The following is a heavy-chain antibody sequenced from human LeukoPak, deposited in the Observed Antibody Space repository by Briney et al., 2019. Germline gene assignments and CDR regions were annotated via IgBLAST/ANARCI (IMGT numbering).Heavy chain of an antibody. V-gene: IGHV4-30-2*01. J-gene: IGHJ4*02. D-gene: IGHD1-14*01. CDR1: GASISSGGYS. CDR2: IYRRGNA. CDR3: AAMTTITIFDF. Sequence: PSETLSLTCAVSGASISSGGYSWTWIRQPPGKGLEWIGYIYRRGNAYYNPSLMSRVTISLDRSKNHFSLILTSVTAADTAMYYCAAMTTITIFDFWGQGSLVTVSS.